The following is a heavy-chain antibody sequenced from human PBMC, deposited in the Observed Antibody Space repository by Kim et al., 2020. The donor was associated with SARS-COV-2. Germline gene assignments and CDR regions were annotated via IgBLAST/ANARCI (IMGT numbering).Heavy chain of an antibody. CDR3: ARERAHGYCSTPQCYGMDV. V-gene: IGHV3-48*02. J-gene: IGHJ6*02. CDR1: GFTFSSYS. D-gene: IGHD2-2*03. CDR2: ISSSSSTI. Sequence: GGSLRLSCAASGFTFSSYSMNWVRQAPGKGLEWVSYISSSSSTIYYADSVKGRFTISRDNAKNSLYLQMNSLRDEDTAVYYCARERAHGYCSTPQCYGMDVWGQGTTVTVSS.